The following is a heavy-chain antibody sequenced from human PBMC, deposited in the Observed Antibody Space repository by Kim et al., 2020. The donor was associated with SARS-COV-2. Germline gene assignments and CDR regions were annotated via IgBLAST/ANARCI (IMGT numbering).Heavy chain of an antibody. Sequence: GGSLRLSCAASGFTFSSHAMSWVRQAPGKGLEWVSAISGSGGSTYYADSVKGRFTISRDNSKNTLYLQMNSLRAEDTAVYYCASRYCSSTSCSGVGNYGMDVWGQGTTVTVSS. CDR1: GFTFSSHA. D-gene: IGHD2-2*01. J-gene: IGHJ6*02. CDR3: ASRYCSSTSCSGVGNYGMDV. CDR2: ISGSGGST. V-gene: IGHV3-23*01.